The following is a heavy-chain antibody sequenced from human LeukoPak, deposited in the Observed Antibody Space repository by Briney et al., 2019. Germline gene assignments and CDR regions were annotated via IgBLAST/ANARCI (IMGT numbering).Heavy chain of an antibody. J-gene: IGHJ6*03. CDR2: IYTSGST. Sequence: PSQTLSLTCTVSGNSISSGDNYWSWIRQPAGKGLEWIGRIYTSGSTNYNPSLKSRVTISGDTSKNQFSLRLSSVTAADTAVYFCARGGPPGYYYDYYMDVWGKGTTVTISS. V-gene: IGHV4-61*02. CDR3: ARGGPPGYYYDYYMDV. CDR1: GNSISSGDNY.